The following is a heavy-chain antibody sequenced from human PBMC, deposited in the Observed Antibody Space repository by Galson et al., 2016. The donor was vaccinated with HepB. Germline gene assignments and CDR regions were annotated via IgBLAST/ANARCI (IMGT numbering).Heavy chain of an antibody. V-gene: IGHV3-23*01. CDR1: GFTFSSYA. J-gene: IGHJ3*02. CDR2: ISGSDGST. Sequence: SLRLSCAASGFTFSSYAMSWVRQAPGKGLEWVSAISGSDGSTYYADSVKGRFTISRDNSKNTLYLQMNSLRAEDTAVYYCARARIAALGTGAFDMWGQGTMVTVSS. D-gene: IGHD6-13*01. CDR3: ARARIAALGTGAFDM.